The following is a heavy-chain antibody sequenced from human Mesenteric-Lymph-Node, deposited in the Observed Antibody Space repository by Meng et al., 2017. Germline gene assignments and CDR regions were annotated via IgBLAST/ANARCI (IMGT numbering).Heavy chain of an antibody. J-gene: IGHJ4*02. D-gene: IGHD6-13*01. CDR2: ISGSGGST. Sequence: GGSLRLSCTVSGYSISSGYYWGWIRQPPGKGLEWVSAISGSGGSTYYADSVKGRFTISRDNSKDMLYLQMNSLRAEDTAVYFCAKIVAAGTEFDYWGQGTLVTVSS. CDR1: GYSISSGYY. V-gene: IGHV3-23*01. CDR3: AKIVAAGTEFDY.